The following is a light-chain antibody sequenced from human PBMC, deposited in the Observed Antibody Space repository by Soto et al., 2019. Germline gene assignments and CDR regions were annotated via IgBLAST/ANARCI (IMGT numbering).Light chain of an antibody. Sequence: EIVLTQSPGTLSLFRGERATLSCRASQSVSSSYLAWYQQKPGQPPTLLIYDASTRATGIPDRFSGSGSGTDFTLTISRLEPEDFAVYYCQEHASIFGQGTRLEIK. CDR3: QEHASI. CDR1: QSVSSSY. J-gene: IGKJ5*01. V-gene: IGKV3-20*01. CDR2: DAS.